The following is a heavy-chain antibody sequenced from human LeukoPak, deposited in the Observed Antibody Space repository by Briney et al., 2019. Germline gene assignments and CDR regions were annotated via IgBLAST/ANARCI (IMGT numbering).Heavy chain of an antibody. CDR3: AKKGIVVVPAALDY. Sequence: WIRQLPGKGLEWVSAISGSGGSTYYADSVKGRFTISRDNSKNTLYLQMNSLRAEDTAVYYCAKKGIVVVPAALDYWGQGTLVTVSS. J-gene: IGHJ4*02. D-gene: IGHD2-2*01. V-gene: IGHV3-23*01. CDR2: ISGSGGST.